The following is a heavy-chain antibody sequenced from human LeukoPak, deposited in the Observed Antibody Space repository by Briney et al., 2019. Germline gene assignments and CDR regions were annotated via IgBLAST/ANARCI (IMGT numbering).Heavy chain of an antibody. V-gene: IGHV5-51*03. CDR3: ARRAKDEYADF. D-gene: IGHD2-15*01. CDR1: AYSFTDYW. J-gene: IGHJ4*02. CDR2: IYPGDSDT. Sequence: PGESVTLSCTASAYSFTDYWIAWVRQMPGQGLEWMGVIYPGDSDTRYSPSFQGQVTISADKSINTAYLQWSSLRASDTGMYFCARRAKDEYADFWGQGTLLTVSS.